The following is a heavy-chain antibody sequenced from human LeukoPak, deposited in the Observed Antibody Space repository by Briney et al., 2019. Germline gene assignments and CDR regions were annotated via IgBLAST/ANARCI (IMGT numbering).Heavy chain of an antibody. CDR3: ARTQRPDYSNFSDY. V-gene: IGHV4-34*01. D-gene: IGHD4-11*01. CDR1: GGSFSGYY. CDR2: INHSGST. J-gene: IGHJ4*02. Sequence: ASETLSLTCAVYGGSFSGYYWSWIRQPPGKGLEWIGEINHSGSTNYNPSLKSRVTISVDTSKNQFSLKLSSVTAADTAVYYCARTQRPDYSNFSDYWGQGTLVSVSP.